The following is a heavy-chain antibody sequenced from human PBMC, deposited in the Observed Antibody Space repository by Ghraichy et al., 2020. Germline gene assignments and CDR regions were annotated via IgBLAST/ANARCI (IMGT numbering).Heavy chain of an antibody. CDR3: ARGSYSSSLKFFDY. CDR2: INHSGST. Sequence: ETLNISCAVYGGSFSGYYWSWIRQPPGKGLEWIGEINHSGSTNYNPSLKSRVTISVDTSKNQFSLKLSSVTAADTAVYYCARGSYSSSLKFFDYWGQGTLVTVSS. D-gene: IGHD6-6*01. J-gene: IGHJ4*02. CDR1: GGSFSGYY. V-gene: IGHV4-34*01.